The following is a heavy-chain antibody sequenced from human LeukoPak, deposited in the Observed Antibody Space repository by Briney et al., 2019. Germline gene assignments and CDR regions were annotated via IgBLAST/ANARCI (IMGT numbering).Heavy chain of an antibody. CDR3: ARHGRQRYYYDSSGYQGVDY. CDR1: GGSIGSTNW. CDR2: IYHSGNT. V-gene: IGHV4-4*02. J-gene: IGHJ4*02. Sequence: SETLSLTCAVSGGSIGSTNWWSWVRQLPGKGLEWIGEIYHSGNTNYNPSLKSRVTISADKSKNQFSLKLSSVTAADTAVYYCARHGRQRYYYDSSGYQGVDYWGQGTLVTVSS. D-gene: IGHD3-22*01.